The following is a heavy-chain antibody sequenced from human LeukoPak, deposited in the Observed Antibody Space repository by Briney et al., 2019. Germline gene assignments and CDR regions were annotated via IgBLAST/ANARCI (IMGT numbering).Heavy chain of an antibody. CDR2: ISYDGSNK. CDR3: ARDFLVTLLGYFQH. CDR1: GFTFSNYG. V-gene: IGHV3-30*03. Sequence: GRSLRLSCAGSGFTFSNYGMHWVRQAPGKGLEWVALISYDGSNKYYADSVKGRFTISRDNSKNTLYLQMNSLRAEDTAVYYCARDFLVTLLGYFQHWGQGTLVTVSS. D-gene: IGHD4-23*01. J-gene: IGHJ1*01.